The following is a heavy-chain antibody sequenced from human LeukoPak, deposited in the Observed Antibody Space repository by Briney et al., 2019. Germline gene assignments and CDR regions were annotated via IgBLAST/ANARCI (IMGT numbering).Heavy chain of an antibody. CDR2: VSRSGGTT. Sequence: GGSLRLSCAASGFAFSSYAMSWVRQAPGKGLEWVSAVSRSGGTTYYADSVSGRFTISRDNSKNTLYLQMNSLRAEDTAVYYCAKDLAAAPIPGFCYYGMDVWGQGTTVTVSS. CDR3: AKDLAAAPIPGFCYYGMDV. V-gene: IGHV3-23*01. D-gene: IGHD2-15*01. CDR1: GFAFSSYA. J-gene: IGHJ6*02.